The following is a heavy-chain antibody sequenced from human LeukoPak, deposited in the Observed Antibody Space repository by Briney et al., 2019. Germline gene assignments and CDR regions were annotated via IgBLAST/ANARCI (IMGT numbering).Heavy chain of an antibody. CDR1: GFTFSSYW. CDR2: IKQDGSEK. Sequence: GGSLRLSCAASGFTFSSYWMSWVRQAPGKGLEWVANIKQDGSEKHYVDSVEGRFTISRDNAKNSLYLQMNSLRAEDTAVYYCARDLDIVVVPAAMVPDYWGQGTLVTVSS. D-gene: IGHD2-2*03. CDR3: ARDLDIVVVPAAMVPDY. V-gene: IGHV3-7*01. J-gene: IGHJ4*02.